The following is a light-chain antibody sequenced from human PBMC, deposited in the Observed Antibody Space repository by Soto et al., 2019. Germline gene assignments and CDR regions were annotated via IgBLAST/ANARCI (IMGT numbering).Light chain of an antibody. V-gene: IGKV3-15*01. CDR2: GVS. CDR3: QQYYTWSPYT. CDR1: ESLNNK. J-gene: IGKJ2*01. Sequence: EIVLTQSPATLSVSPGERATLSCRASESLNNKLAGYQQRTGQAPTLLVYGVSTSATGIPARVSGGGAATEFFLTIISLLDEDFAVYYCQQYYTWSPYTFGQGTKLEIK.